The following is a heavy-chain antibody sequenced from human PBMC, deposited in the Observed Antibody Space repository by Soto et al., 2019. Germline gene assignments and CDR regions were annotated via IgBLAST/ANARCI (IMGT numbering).Heavy chain of an antibody. V-gene: IGHV1-69*13. Sequence: SVKVSCKASGGTFSSYAISWVRQAPGQGLEWMGGIIPIFGTANYAQKFQGRVTITADESTSTAYMELSSLRSEDTAVYYCARNFGSTQYYYYYYGMDGWGQGTRVTVYS. CDR3: ARNFGSTQYYYYYYGMDG. J-gene: IGHJ6*02. CDR2: IIPIFGTA. CDR1: GGTFSSYA. D-gene: IGHD2-15*01.